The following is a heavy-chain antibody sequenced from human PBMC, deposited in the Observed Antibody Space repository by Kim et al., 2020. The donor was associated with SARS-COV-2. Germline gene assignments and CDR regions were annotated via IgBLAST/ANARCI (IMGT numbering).Heavy chain of an antibody. D-gene: IGHD6-19*01. CDR1: GFTFSGYW. J-gene: IGHJ4*02. CDR3: ARDWGGVAVAGSFNR. Sequence: GGSLRLSCAASGFTFSGYWMTWVRQAPGKGLEWVANINQDGSEKYYVDSVKGRFTISRDNAKNSLFLQMGTLRAEDAAVYYCARDWGGVAVAGSFNRWGQGTLVTVSS. V-gene: IGHV3-7*01. CDR2: INQDGSEK.